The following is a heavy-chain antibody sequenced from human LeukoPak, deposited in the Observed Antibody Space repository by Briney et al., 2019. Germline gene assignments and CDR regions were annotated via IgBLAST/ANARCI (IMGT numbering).Heavy chain of an antibody. CDR2: IYYSGNT. CDR3: AHQEITMVRGVIIS. D-gene: IGHD3-10*01. V-gene: IGHV4-30-4*01. J-gene: IGHJ4*02. CDR1: GGSISSGDYY. Sequence: SQTLSLTCTVSGGSISSGDYYWSWIRQPPGKGLEWIGYIYYSGNTYYNPSLKSRVTISVDTSKNQFSLKLSSVTAADTAVYYCAHQEITMVRGVIISWGQGTLVTVSS.